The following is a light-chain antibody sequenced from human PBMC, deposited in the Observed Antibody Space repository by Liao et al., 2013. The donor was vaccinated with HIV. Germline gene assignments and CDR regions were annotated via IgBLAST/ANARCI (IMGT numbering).Light chain of an antibody. Sequence: SYELTQPPSVSVSPGQTASITCSGDKLGDKYVSWIQQRPGQSPVLVIYQDTKRPSGIPERFSGSNSGNTATLTISGTQSMDEADYYCQAWDNTTGVFGTGTKVTVL. CDR1: KLGDKY. J-gene: IGLJ1*01. CDR3: QAWDNTTGV. CDR2: QDT. V-gene: IGLV3-1*01.